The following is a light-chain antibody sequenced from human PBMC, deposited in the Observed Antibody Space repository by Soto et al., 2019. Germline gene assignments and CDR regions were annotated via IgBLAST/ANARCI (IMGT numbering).Light chain of an antibody. Sequence: IQLTQSPSSLPASVGDRVTITCRASQDISSSLVWYQQKPGKAPNLLIYAASTLQSGVPSRFSGTGSGTDFTLTIGSLQPEDFATYFCQHVSTHPPYTFGQGTKLDLK. V-gene: IGKV1-9*01. CDR3: QHVSTHPPYT. CDR2: AAS. CDR1: QDISSS. J-gene: IGKJ2*01.